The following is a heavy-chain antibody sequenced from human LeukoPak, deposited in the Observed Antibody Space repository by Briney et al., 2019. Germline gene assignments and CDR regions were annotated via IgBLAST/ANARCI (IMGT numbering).Heavy chain of an antibody. V-gene: IGHV4-39*01. CDR3: ASRDTAIIRSFDY. Sequence: PSETLSLTCTVSGGSISSSSYYWGWIRQPPGKGLEWIGSIYYSGSTYYNPSLKSRVTISVDTSKNQFSLKLSSVTAADTAVYYCASRDTAIIRSFDYWGQGTLVTVSS. CDR2: IYYSGST. D-gene: IGHD5-18*01. CDR1: GGSISSSSYY. J-gene: IGHJ4*02.